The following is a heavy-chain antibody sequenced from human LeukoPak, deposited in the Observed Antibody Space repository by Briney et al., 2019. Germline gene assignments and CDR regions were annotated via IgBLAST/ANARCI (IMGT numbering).Heavy chain of an antibody. Sequence: GASVKVSCKASGYTFTGYYMHWVRQAPGQGLEWMGWINPNSGGTNYAQKFQGRVTMTRDTSISTAYMELSRLRSDDTAVYYCAVSYGSGSYLGEFFDYWGQGTLVTVSS. CDR1: GYTFTGYY. J-gene: IGHJ4*02. CDR3: AVSYGSGSYLGEFFDY. V-gene: IGHV1-2*02. CDR2: INPNSGGT. D-gene: IGHD3-10*01.